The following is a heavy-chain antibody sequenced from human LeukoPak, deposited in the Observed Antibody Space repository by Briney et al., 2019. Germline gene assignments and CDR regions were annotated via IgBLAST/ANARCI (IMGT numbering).Heavy chain of an antibody. V-gene: IGHV1-2*02. CDR1: GGTFSSYA. D-gene: IGHD2-8*01. J-gene: IGHJ4*02. CDR2: INPNSGGT. Sequence: VASVTVSCKASGGTFSSYAISWVRQAPGQGVEWMGWINPNSGGTKYAQKFQGRVTMTRDTSITTAYMELRWLRFDDTAVYYCARKDIVLMGFDYWGQGTLVTVSS. CDR3: ARKDIVLMGFDY.